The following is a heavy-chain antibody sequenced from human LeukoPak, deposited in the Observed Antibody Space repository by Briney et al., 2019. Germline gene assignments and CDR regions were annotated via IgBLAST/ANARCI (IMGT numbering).Heavy chain of an antibody. Sequence: SETLSLTCAVYGGSFSGYYWSWIRQPPGKGLEWIGEINHSGSTNYNPSLKSRVTISVDTSKNQFPLKLSSVTAADTAVYYCARGLGMVRGVKGFVYWGQGTLVTVSS. J-gene: IGHJ4*02. CDR2: INHSGST. CDR1: GGSFSGYY. D-gene: IGHD3-10*01. V-gene: IGHV4-34*01. CDR3: ARGLGMVRGVKGFVY.